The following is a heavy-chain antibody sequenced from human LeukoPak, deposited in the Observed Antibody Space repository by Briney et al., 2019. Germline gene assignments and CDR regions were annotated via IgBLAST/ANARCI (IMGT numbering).Heavy chain of an antibody. CDR3: ARGVGTRYYYYYYMDV. J-gene: IGHJ6*03. D-gene: IGHD1-26*01. Sequence: EASVKVSCKASGYTFTSYDINWVRQATGQGLEWMGWMNPNSGNTGYAQKFQGRVTITRNTSISTAYMELSSLRSEDTAVYYCARGVGTRYYYYYYMDVWGKGTTVTVSS. CDR2: MNPNSGNT. CDR1: GYTFTSYD. V-gene: IGHV1-8*03.